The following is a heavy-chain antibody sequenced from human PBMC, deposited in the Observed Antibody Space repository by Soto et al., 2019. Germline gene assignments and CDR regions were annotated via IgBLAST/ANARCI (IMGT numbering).Heavy chain of an antibody. Sequence: QVQLQESGPGLVKPSETLSLTCTVTGGSTSSYYWSWLRQPPGKGLEWIGYNCYSGSTDYNPSLKSRVTISVDTSKNQFSLKLSSATAAHTAVYYCARHGGSYSFDYWGQGTLVTVSS. V-gene: IGHV4-59*08. CDR2: NCYSGST. D-gene: IGHD1-26*01. J-gene: IGHJ4*02. CDR3: ARHGGSYSFDY. CDR1: GGSTSSYY.